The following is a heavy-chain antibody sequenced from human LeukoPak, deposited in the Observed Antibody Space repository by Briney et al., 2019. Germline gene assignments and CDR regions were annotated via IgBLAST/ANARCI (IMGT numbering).Heavy chain of an antibody. CDR2: IYSGGST. V-gene: IGHV3-53*01. Sequence: GGSLRLSCAASGFTVSSNYMSWVRQAPGKGLEWVSVIYSGGSTYYADPVKGRFTISRDNSKNTLYLQMNSLRAEDTAVYYCARVPPPYGDYEVYWGQGTLVTVSS. D-gene: IGHD4-17*01. CDR1: GFTVSSNY. CDR3: ARVPPPYGDYEVY. J-gene: IGHJ4*02.